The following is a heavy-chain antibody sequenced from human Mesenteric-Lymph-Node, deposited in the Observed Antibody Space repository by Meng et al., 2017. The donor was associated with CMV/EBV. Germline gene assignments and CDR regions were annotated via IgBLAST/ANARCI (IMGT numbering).Heavy chain of an antibody. D-gene: IGHD7-27*01. V-gene: IGHV1-2*06. CDR3: ARYGDRIRLWGPS. J-gene: IGHJ5*02. CDR2: ISAYSGAT. CDR1: GYTFTDYF. Sequence: KASGYTFTDYFMNWMRQAPGQGLEWMGRISAYSGATNYAQKFQGRVTITRDTSTSTAYLELSRLTSDDTAVYLCARYGDRIRLWGPSWGQGTLVTVSS.